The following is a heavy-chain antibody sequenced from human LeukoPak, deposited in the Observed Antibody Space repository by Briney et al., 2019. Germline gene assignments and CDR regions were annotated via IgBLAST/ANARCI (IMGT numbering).Heavy chain of an antibody. D-gene: IGHD3-3*01. J-gene: IGHJ4*02. Sequence: PGGSLRLSCAASGFTFSSYGMHWVRQAPGKGLEWVAFIRYDGSNKYCADSVKGRFTISRDNSKNTLYLQMNSLRAEDTAVYYCAKDFWSGYSEYFDYWGQGTLVTVSS. CDR1: GFTFSSYG. V-gene: IGHV3-30*02. CDR2: IRYDGSNK. CDR3: AKDFWSGYSEYFDY.